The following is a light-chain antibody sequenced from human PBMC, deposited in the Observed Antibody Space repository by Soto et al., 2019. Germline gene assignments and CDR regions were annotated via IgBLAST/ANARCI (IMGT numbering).Light chain of an antibody. CDR2: AAS. V-gene: IGKV1D-12*01. J-gene: IGKJ3*01. Sequence: DIHMTQSPSSVSASVGDRVTITCRASQGISTWLVWYQQKPGKAPKLLIYAASSLQSAVPSRFSGSGSGTDFTLTISSLQPEDFATYYCQQAYTFPFTFGPGTKVDIK. CDR1: QGISTW. CDR3: QQAYTFPFT.